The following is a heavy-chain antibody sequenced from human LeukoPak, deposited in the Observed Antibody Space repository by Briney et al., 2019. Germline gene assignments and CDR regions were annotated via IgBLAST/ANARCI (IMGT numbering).Heavy chain of an antibody. CDR1: GYTFTGYY. CDR3: ARGYDFPEY. Sequence: GASVKVSCKASGYTFTGYYAHWVRQAPGQGPEWMGRINPRSGGTNYAQKFQGRVTMTRDTSISTAYMDLSSLRSNDTAVYYCARGYDFPEYWGQGTLVTVSS. D-gene: IGHD5-12*01. V-gene: IGHV1-2*06. CDR2: INPRSGGT. J-gene: IGHJ4*02.